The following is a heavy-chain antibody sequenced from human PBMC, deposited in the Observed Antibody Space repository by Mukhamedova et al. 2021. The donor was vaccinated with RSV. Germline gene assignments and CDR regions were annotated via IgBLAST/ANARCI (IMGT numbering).Heavy chain of an antibody. CDR3: ARDPPARAETLFDY. D-gene: IGHD6-25*01. CDR2: SAYNGNT. V-gene: IGHV1-18*01. J-gene: IGHJ4*02. Sequence: SAYNGNTHYAQKFQGRVSLPTDTSTSTAYMELRSLRSDDTAVYFCARDPPARAETLFDYWGQGTLVTDYS.